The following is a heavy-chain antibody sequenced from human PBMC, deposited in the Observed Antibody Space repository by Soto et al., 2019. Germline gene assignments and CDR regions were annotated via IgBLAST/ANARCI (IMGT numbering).Heavy chain of an antibody. V-gene: IGHV1-18*01. CDR1: GYTFTSYG. D-gene: IGHD3-3*01. CDR3: ARGQRDNFQYYDFWSGYSRTPFRFDC. CDR2: ISAYNGNT. Sequence: GASVKVSCKASGYTFTSYGISWVRQAPGQGLEWMGWISAYNGNTNYAQKLQGRVTMTTDTSTSTAYMELRSLRSDDTAVYYCARGQRDNFQYYDFWSGYSRTPFRFDCWGQGTLVTVSS. J-gene: IGHJ4*02.